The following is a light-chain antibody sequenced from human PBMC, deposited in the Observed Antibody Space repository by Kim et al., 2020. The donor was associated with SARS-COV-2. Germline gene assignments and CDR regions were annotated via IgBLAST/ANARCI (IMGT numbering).Light chain of an antibody. CDR2: DAS. J-gene: IGKJ1*01. CDR1: QSVTSK. Sequence: EVVMTQSPATLSVSPGERATLSCKASQSVTSKLAWYHQKPGQSPRLLIYDASTRATGIPARFSGSGSGTEYTLTISSLQSEDFGVYYCQHYNDWRWTFGQGTKVDIK. V-gene: IGKV3-15*01. CDR3: QHYNDWRWT.